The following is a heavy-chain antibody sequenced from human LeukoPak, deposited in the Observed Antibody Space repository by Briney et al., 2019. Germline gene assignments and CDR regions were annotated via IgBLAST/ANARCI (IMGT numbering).Heavy chain of an antibody. J-gene: IGHJ2*01. V-gene: IGHV4-59*01. Sequence: SETLSLTCTVSGGSISSYYWSWIRQPPGKGLEWIGYIYYSGSTNYNPSLKSRVTISVDTSKNQFSLKLSSVTAADTAVYYCARDRGKYCGGDCYSNWYFDLWGRGTLVTVSS. CDR1: GGSISSYY. D-gene: IGHD2-21*02. CDR3: ARDRGKYCGGDCYSNWYFDL. CDR2: IYYSGST.